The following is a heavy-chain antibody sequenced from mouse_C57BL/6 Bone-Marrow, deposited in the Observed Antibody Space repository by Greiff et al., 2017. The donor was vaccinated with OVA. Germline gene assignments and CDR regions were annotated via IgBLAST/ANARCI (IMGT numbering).Heavy chain of an antibody. V-gene: IGHV5-6*01. CDR2: ISSGGSYT. D-gene: IGHD2-3*01. Sequence: EVKLVESGGDLVKPGGSLKLSCAASGFTFSSYGMSWVRQTRDKRLEWVATISSGGSYTYYPDSVKGRFTISRDNAKNTLYLQMSSLKSEDTAMYYCARAGDGLFAYWGQGTLVTVSA. J-gene: IGHJ3*01. CDR1: GFTFSSYG. CDR3: ARAGDGLFAY.